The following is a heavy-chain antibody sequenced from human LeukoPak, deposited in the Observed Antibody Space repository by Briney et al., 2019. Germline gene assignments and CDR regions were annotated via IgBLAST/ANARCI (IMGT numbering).Heavy chain of an antibody. CDR1: GFTFDDYA. CDR3: ARMGVYYDSSGHLFDY. D-gene: IGHD3-22*01. Sequence: PGRSLRLSCAASGFTFDDYAMHWVRQAPGKGLEWVSGISWNSGSIGYADSVKGRFTISRDNAKNSLYLQMNSLRAEDTAVYYCARMGVYYDSSGHLFDYWGQGTLVTVSS. J-gene: IGHJ4*02. CDR2: ISWNSGSI. V-gene: IGHV3-9*01.